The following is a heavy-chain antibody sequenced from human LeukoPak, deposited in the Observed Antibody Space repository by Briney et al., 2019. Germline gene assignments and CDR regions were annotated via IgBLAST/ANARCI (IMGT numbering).Heavy chain of an antibody. CDR3: VHTITTFGVGIRDWFDP. J-gene: IGHJ5*02. CDR2: PYWDDDN. D-gene: IGHD3-3*01. CDR1: GFSLTTNGEG. V-gene: IGHV2-5*02. Sequence: SGPTLVKPTQTLTLTCSFTGFSLTTNGEGVGWVRQPPGKAMEWLAIPYWDDDNRFKPSLENRLTVTKDTFRNQVVLTMTNMDPADTGTYYCVHTITTFGVGIRDWFDPWGPGTLVTVSS.